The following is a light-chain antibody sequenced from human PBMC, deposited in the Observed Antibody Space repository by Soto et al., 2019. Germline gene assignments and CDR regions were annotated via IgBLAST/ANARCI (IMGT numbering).Light chain of an antibody. CDR3: QQSYSTPNT. V-gene: IGKV1-39*01. CDR2: AAS. CDR1: QSISSY. Sequence: DIPMTQSPSSLSASVGDRVTITCRASQSISSYLKWYQQKQGKAPKILIYAASSLQSGVPSRFSGSGSGTDFTLTISSLQPEDFATYYYQQSYSTPNTFGQGTKLEIK. J-gene: IGKJ2*01.